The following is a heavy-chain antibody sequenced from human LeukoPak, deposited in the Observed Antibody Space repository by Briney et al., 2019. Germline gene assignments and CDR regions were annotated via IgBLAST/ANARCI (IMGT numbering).Heavy chain of an antibody. V-gene: IGHV3-30*18. CDR3: AKLIYDSSVDY. CDR2: ISYDGSNK. J-gene: IGHJ4*02. CDR1: GFTFSSYG. Sequence: GGSLRLSCAASGFTFSSYGMHWVRQAPGKGLEGVAVISYDGSNKYYADSVKGRFTISRDNSKNTLYLQMNSLRAEDTAVYYCAKLIYDSSVDYWGQGTLVTVSS. D-gene: IGHD3-16*01.